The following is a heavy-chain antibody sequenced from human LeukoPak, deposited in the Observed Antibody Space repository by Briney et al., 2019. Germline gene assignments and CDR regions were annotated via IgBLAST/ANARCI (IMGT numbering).Heavy chain of an antibody. CDR3: ASSGNGGGDAFDI. D-gene: IGHD4-23*01. Sequence: ETLSLTCTVSGASISSYHWTWIRQPPGKGLEWIGSIYHSGSTYYNPSLKSRVTISVDTSKNQFSLKLSSVTAADTAVYYCASSGNGGGDAFDIWGQGTMVTVSS. CDR1: GASISSYH. CDR2: IYHSGST. V-gene: IGHV4-38-2*02. J-gene: IGHJ3*02.